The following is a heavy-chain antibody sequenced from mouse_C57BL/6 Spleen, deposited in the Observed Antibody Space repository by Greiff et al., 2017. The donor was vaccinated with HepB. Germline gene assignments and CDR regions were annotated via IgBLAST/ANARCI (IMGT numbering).Heavy chain of an antibody. V-gene: IGHV1-82*01. Sequence: QVQLQQSGPELVKPGASVKISCKASGYAFSSSWMNWVKQRPGKGLEWIGRIYPGDGDTNYNGKFKGKATLTADKSSSTAYMQLSSLTSEDSAVYFCARDSSGYVGYYYAMDYWGQGTSVTVSS. CDR3: ARDSSGYVGYYYAMDY. D-gene: IGHD3-2*02. CDR1: GYAFSSSW. J-gene: IGHJ4*01. CDR2: IYPGDGDT.